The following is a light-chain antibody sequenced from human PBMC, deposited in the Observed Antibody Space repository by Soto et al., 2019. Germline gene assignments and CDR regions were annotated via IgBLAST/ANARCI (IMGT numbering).Light chain of an antibody. CDR2: GAS. J-gene: IGKJ1*01. CDR1: QSVTSNY. Sequence: ETVLTQSPGTLSFSPRERATLSCSASQSVTSNYLAWYQLKPGQAPRLLIHGASSRATGIPDRFSGSGSGTDFTLTISSLDPEDFAVYFCQQYGYSPRTFGQGTKVDIK. CDR3: QQYGYSPRT. V-gene: IGKV3-20*01.